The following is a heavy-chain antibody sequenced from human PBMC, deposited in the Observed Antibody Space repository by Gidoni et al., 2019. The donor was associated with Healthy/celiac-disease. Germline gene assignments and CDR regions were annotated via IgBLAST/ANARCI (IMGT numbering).Heavy chain of an antibody. CDR1: GFTFSSYA. D-gene: IGHD3-9*01. V-gene: IGHV3-23*01. CDR3: AKAYYDILTGYPSNYYYYYGMDV. Sequence: VQPGGSLRLSCAASGFTFSSYAMSWVRQAPGKGLEWASAISGSGGSTYYADSVKGRFTISRDNSKNTLYLQMNSLRAEDTAVYYCAKAYYDILTGYPSNYYYYYGMDVWGQGTTVTVSS. J-gene: IGHJ6*02. CDR2: ISGSGGST.